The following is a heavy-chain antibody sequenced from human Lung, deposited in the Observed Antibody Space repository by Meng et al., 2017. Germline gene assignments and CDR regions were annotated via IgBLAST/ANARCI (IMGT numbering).Heavy chain of an antibody. V-gene: IGHV4-34*01. CDR1: GGSFSGYY. CDR3: ARPKQANWYFDL. D-gene: IGHD1/OR15-1a*01. Sequence: QVHLQQWGAGPLKPSETLSLTCAVYGGSFSGYYWSWICQPPGKGLEWIGEINHSGSTNYNPSLKSRVTISVDTSKNQFSLKLSSVTAADTAVYYCARPKQANWYFDLWGRGTLVTVSS. CDR2: INHSGST. J-gene: IGHJ2*01.